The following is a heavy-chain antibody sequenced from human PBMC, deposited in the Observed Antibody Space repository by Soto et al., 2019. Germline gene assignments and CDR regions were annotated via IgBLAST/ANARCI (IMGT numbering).Heavy chain of an antibody. J-gene: IGHJ4*02. V-gene: IGHV3-48*01. CDR3: ARDLGYCSSTSCYASQLEFDY. CDR2: ISSSSSTI. Sequence: EVQLVESGGGLVQPGGSLRLSCAASGFTFSSYSMNWVRQAPGKGLEWVSYISSSSSTIYYADSVKGRFTISRDNAKNSLYLQMNSLRGEDTAVYYCARDLGYCSSTSCYASQLEFDYWGQGTLVTVSS. CDR1: GFTFSSYS. D-gene: IGHD2-2*01.